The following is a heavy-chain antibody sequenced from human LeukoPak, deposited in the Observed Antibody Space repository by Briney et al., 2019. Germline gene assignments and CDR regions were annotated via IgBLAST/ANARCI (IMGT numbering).Heavy chain of an antibody. Sequence: SQTLSLTFAISGYGVSSNSAAWNWIRQSPSRGLEWLGRTYYRSKWFNDYAISVKSRITINPDTYKNRFSLNLNSETREDSAVYYSARLSAGISGYCGEGTLVTVSS. CDR2: TYYRSKWFN. CDR3: ARLSAGISGY. D-gene: IGHD1-20*01. V-gene: IGHV6-1*01. J-gene: IGHJ4*02. CDR1: GYGVSSNSAA.